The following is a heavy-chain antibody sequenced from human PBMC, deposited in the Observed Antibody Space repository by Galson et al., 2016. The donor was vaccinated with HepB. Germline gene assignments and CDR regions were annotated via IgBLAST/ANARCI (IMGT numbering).Heavy chain of an antibody. CDR2: IKPDGSEE. D-gene: IGHD3-16*01. Sequence: SLRLSCAASGFTFSNFWMAWARQAPGEGLEWLATIKPDGSEEYYVDSVKGRFTISRDNARNSASLQMNSLRAGDTAVYFCARDTRHGGLYWGQGTLVTVSS. CDR1: GFTFSNFW. CDR3: ARDTRHGGLY. V-gene: IGHV3-7*04. J-gene: IGHJ4*02.